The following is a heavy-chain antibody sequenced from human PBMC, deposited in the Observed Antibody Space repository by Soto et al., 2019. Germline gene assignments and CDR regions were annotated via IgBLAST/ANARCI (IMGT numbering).Heavy chain of an antibody. Sequence: SETLSLTCTVSGGSISSSNWWSWVRQPPGKGLEWIGEIYHSGHTNYSPSFKSRITISVDKSKNQFSLKLTSVTAADSAVYYCARDDHIVVVPTSLGAMDVWGQGTTVKVSS. CDR2: IYHSGHT. V-gene: IGHV4-4*02. D-gene: IGHD2-2*01. J-gene: IGHJ6*02. CDR3: ARDDHIVVVPTSLGAMDV. CDR1: GGSISSSNW.